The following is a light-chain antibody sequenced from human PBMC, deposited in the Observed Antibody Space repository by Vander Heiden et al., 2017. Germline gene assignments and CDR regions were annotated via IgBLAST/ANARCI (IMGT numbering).Light chain of an antibody. V-gene: IGLV2-23*02. CDR2: EVT. Sequence: QSALTQPASVSGSPGQSITISCTGTSSDVGYYNLVSWYQQHPGKAPKLIIYEVTKRPSGVSNRFSGSTYGHTASLTISGLQSYYEAAYYCCSPGVFGGGTRMTVL. CDR3: CSPGV. CDR1: SSDVGYYNL. J-gene: IGLJ3*02.